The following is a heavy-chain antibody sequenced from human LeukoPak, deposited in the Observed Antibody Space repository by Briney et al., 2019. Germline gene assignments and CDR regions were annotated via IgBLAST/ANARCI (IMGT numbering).Heavy chain of an antibody. CDR2: ISGSRGST. CDR1: VFTFSSYA. CDR3: AKFDAEYTGSYSYYYYMDV. Sequence: GGSLRLTCAASVFTFSSYAMCWVRQAPAKGLEWVSAISGSRGSTYYTDSVKGRFTISRDNSKNTLYLQMNSLRAEDTAVYYCAKFDAEYTGSYSYYYYMDVWGKGTTVTVSS. D-gene: IGHD1-26*01. J-gene: IGHJ6*03. V-gene: IGHV3-23*01.